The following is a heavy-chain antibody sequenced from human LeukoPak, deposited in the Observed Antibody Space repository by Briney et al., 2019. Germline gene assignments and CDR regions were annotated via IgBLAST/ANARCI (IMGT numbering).Heavy chain of an antibody. V-gene: IGHV3-53*01. CDR1: GGSFSGYY. CDR2: IYSGGNT. J-gene: IGHJ3*02. D-gene: IGHD2-2*02. CDR3: AKGYSDAFDI. Sequence: ETLSLTCAVYGGSFSGYYMSWVRQAPGKGLEWVSVIYSGGNTYSADSVKGRFTISRDNSKNTLYLQMNSLRAEDTAVYYCAKGYSDAFDIWGQGTMVTVSS.